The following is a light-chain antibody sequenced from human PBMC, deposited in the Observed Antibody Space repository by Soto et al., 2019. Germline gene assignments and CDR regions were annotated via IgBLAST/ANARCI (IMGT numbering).Light chain of an antibody. J-gene: IGLJ1*01. Sequence: QSVLTQPASVSGSPGQSITISCTGTSSDVGGYNYVSWYQQYPGKAPKLMIFEVSKRPSGVPDRFSGSKSGNTASLTVSGLQTEDEADYYCSSYAGGNEVFGTGTKVTVL. CDR3: SSYAGGNEV. CDR1: SSDVGGYNY. CDR2: EVS. V-gene: IGLV2-8*01.